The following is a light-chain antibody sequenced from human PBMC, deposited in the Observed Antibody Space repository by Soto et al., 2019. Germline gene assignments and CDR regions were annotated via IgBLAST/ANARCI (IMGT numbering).Light chain of an antibody. V-gene: IGLV1-44*01. Sequence: QSVLTQPPSASGTPGQMVTISCSGSSSNIGSNTVNWYQHLPGTAPKLLIYDNDQRPSGVPDRFSGSKSGTSASLAISGLQSEDEADYYCASWDVSLNGFWVFGGGTKVTVL. J-gene: IGLJ3*02. CDR1: SSNIGSNT. CDR2: DND. CDR3: ASWDVSLNGFWV.